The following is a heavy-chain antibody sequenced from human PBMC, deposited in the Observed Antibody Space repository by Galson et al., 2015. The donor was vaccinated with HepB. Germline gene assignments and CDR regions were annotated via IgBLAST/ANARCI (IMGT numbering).Heavy chain of an antibody. J-gene: IGHJ4*02. CDR1: GGSFSGYY. V-gene: IGHV4-34*01. Sequence: ETLSLTCAVYGGSFSGYYWSWIRQPPGKGLEWIGEINHSGSTNYNPSLKSRVTISVDTSKNQFSLKLSSVTAADTAVYYCARVEGLRIAAAGSLDYWGQGTLVTVSS. CDR2: INHSGST. D-gene: IGHD6-13*01. CDR3: ARVEGLRIAAAGSLDY.